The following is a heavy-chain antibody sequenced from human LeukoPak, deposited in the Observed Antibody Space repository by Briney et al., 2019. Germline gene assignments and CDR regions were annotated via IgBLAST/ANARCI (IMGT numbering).Heavy chain of an antibody. D-gene: IGHD3-22*01. CDR2: IYHSGST. Sequence: SETLSLTCTVSGYSISSGYYWGWIRQPPGKGLEWIGSIYHSGSTYYNPSLKSRVTISVDTSKNQFSLKLSSVTAADTAVYYCARDRSNIYDSSGYLDYWGQGTLVTVSS. J-gene: IGHJ4*02. CDR1: GYSISSGYY. CDR3: ARDRSNIYDSSGYLDY. V-gene: IGHV4-38-2*02.